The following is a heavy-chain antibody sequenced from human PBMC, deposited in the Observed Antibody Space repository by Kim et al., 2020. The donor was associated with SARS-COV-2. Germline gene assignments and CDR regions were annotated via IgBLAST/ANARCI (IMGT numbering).Heavy chain of an antibody. V-gene: IGHV4-34*01. D-gene: IGHD6-13*01. Sequence: SETLSLTCAVYGGSFSGYYWSWIRQPPGKGLEWIGEINHSGSTNYNPSLKSRVTISVDTSKNQFSLKLSSATAADTAVYYCARGTYSRTSNWFDPWGQGTLVTVSS. CDR3: ARGTYSRTSNWFDP. CDR1: GGSFSGYY. J-gene: IGHJ5*02. CDR2: INHSGST.